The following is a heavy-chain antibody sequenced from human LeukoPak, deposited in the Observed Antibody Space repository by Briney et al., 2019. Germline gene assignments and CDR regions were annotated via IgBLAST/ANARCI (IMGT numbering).Heavy chain of an antibody. Sequence: QPGGSLRLSCAASGFTFRSFIMNWVRQAPGKGLEWISYITSSSSSTYYADSVKGRFTISRDNAKNSLYLQMNSLRADDTAVYYCARAIGSYGGSAYWGQGTLVTVSS. V-gene: IGHV3-48*04. J-gene: IGHJ4*02. CDR3: ARAIGSYGGSAY. CDR2: ITSSSSST. D-gene: IGHD1-26*01. CDR1: GFTFRSFI.